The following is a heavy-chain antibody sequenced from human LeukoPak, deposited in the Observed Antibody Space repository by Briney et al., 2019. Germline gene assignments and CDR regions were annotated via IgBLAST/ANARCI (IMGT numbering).Heavy chain of an antibody. Sequence: GGSLRLSCAASGFSFANSVISWIRQAPGKGPEWVSAISGSGDRTDYADSVRGRFTISRDNSKSTLYLQMNSLRVGDTAIYYCAIREPIGYWGQGSLVTVS. CDR1: GFSFANSV. V-gene: IGHV3-23*01. CDR3: AIREPIGY. CDR2: ISGSGDRT. J-gene: IGHJ4*02. D-gene: IGHD6-13*01.